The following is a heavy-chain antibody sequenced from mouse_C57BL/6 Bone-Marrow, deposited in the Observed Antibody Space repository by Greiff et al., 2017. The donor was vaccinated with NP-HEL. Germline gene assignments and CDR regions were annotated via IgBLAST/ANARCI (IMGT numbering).Heavy chain of an antibody. CDR3: ARGVVITTYFDY. CDR2: IYPGSGST. CDR1: GYTFTSYW. V-gene: IGHV1-55*01. J-gene: IGHJ2*01. Sequence: QVQLQQPGAELVKPGASVKMSCKASGYTFTSYWITWVKQRPGQGLEWIGDIYPGSGSTNYNEKFKSKATLTVDTSSSTAYMQLSSLPSEDSAVYYCARGVVITTYFDYWGQGTTLTVSS. D-gene: IGHD1-1*01.